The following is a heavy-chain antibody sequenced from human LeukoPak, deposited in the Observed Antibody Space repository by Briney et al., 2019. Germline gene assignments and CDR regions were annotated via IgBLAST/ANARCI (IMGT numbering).Heavy chain of an antibody. CDR3: AKSALDFWSGPAAFDI. Sequence: GGSLRLSCAASGFTFSSHGMHWVRQAPGKGLEWVAVIWYDGSNKYYADSVKGRFTISRDNSKNTLYLQMNSLRAEDTAVYYCAKSALDFWSGPAAFDIWGQGTMVTVSS. CDR1: GFTFSSHG. D-gene: IGHD3-3*01. CDR2: IWYDGSNK. J-gene: IGHJ3*02. V-gene: IGHV3-33*06.